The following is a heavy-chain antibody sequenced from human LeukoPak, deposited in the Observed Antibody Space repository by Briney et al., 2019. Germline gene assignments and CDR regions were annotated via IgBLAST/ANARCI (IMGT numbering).Heavy chain of an antibody. V-gene: IGHV4-30-2*01. J-gene: IGHJ5*02. CDR3: ARGQGHIAATAWFAP. D-gene: IGHD6-25*01. CDR2: IYHSGTT. CDR1: GGSFTSGIHS. Sequence: SETLSLTCGVSGGSFTSGIHSWSWIRQPPGKDLEWIGFIYHSGTTYYNPSLTSRVAISIDKSKNQFSLQLTSVTAADTAVYYCARGQGHIAATAWFAPWGPGILVAVSS.